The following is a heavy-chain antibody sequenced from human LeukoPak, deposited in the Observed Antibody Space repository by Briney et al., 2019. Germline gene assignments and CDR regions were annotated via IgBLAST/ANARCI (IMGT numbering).Heavy chain of an antibody. V-gene: IGHV3-21*01. J-gene: IGHJ3*02. D-gene: IGHD1-26*01. CDR3: ARDPPGGAFDI. CDR2: ISSSSYI. CDR1: GFTFSSYS. Sequence: GGSLRLSCAASGFTFSSYSMNWVRQAPGKGLEWVSSISSSSYIYYADSVKGRFTISRDNAKNSLYLQMNSLRAEDTAVYYCARDPPGGAFDIWGQGTMVTVSS.